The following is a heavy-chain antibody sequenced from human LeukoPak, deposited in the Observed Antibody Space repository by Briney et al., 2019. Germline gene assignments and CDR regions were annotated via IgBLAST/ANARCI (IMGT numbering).Heavy chain of an antibody. V-gene: IGHV5-51*01. CDR1: GYSFTSYW. CDR2: IYPGDSDT. CDR3: ARYQDSSGWRYFDY. J-gene: IGHJ4*02. D-gene: IGHD6-19*01. Sequence: HGESLKISCKGSGYSFTSYWIGWVRQMPGKGLEWMGIIYPGDSDTRYSPSFQGQVTISADKSISAAYLQWSSLKASDTAMYYCARYQDSSGWRYFDYWGQGTLVTVSS.